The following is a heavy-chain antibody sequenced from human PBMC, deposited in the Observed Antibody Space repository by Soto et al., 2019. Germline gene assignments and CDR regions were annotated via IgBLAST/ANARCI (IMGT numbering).Heavy chain of an antibody. J-gene: IGHJ4*02. V-gene: IGHV4-31*03. CDR1: GYSISSGGYY. CDR2: IFYDGRT. D-gene: IGHD3-3*01. Sequence: QVQLQETGPGLVKPSQTLSLTCTVSGYSISSGGYYWSWIRQFPGRGLEWIGYIFYDGRTGYNPSLKSRISISVDSSKNQFSLRLSSVTAADTAVYFCAREERSGXXXXXXWXQXTLVTVS. CDR3: AREERSGXXXXXX.